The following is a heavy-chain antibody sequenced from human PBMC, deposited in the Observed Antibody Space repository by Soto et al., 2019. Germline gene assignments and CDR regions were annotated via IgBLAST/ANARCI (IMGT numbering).Heavy chain of an antibody. CDR3: ARGTTRRYCSGGSCYSVFDY. V-gene: IGHV4-34*01. CDR1: GLSFSCYY. D-gene: IGHD2-15*01. CDR2: INHSGST. J-gene: IGHJ4*02. Sequence: PSDTLSLTCAFYGLSFSCYYWSLIRQPPGKGLEWIGEINHSGSTNYNPSLKSRVTISVDTSKNQFSLKLSSVTAADTAVYYCARGTTRRYCSGGSCYSVFDYWGQGTLVTVSS.